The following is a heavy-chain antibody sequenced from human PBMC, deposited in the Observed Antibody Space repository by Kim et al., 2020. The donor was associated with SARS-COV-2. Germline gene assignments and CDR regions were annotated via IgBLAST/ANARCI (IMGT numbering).Heavy chain of an antibody. D-gene: IGHD3-16*01. Sequence: GYGDSVKGRFTISRDNAKNSLYLRMNSLTAEDTALYYCVRASRGGGAFDIWGQGAVVTVSS. J-gene: IGHJ3*02. CDR3: VRASRGGGAFDI. V-gene: IGHV3-20*03.